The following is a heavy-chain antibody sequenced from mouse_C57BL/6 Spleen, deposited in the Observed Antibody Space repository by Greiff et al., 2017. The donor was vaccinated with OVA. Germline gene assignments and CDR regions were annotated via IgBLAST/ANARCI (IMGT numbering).Heavy chain of an antibody. CDR3: VRHGSNYEYYYAMDY. CDR1: GFSFNTYA. V-gene: IGHV10-1*01. D-gene: IGHD1-1*01. J-gene: IGHJ4*01. Sequence: EVKVVESGGGLVQPKGSLKLSCAASGFSFNTYAMNWVRQAPGKGLEWVARIRSKSNNYATYYADSVKDRFTISRDDSESMLYLQMNNLKTEDTAMYYCVRHGSNYEYYYAMDYWGQGTSVTVSS. CDR2: IRSKSNNYAT.